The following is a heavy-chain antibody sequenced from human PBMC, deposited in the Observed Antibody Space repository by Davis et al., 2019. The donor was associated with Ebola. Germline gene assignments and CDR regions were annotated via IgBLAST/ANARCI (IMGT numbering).Heavy chain of an antibody. V-gene: IGHV3-30-3*01. J-gene: IGHJ4*02. Sequence: GESLKISCAASGFTFSSYAMHWVRQAPGKGLEWVAVISYDGSNKYYADSVKGRFTISRDNSKNTLYLQMNSLRAEDTAVYYCARGPWALTIFGPQNNYYFDYWGQGTLVTVSS. CDR1: GFTFSSYA. D-gene: IGHD3-3*01. CDR2: ISYDGSNK. CDR3: ARGPWALTIFGPQNNYYFDY.